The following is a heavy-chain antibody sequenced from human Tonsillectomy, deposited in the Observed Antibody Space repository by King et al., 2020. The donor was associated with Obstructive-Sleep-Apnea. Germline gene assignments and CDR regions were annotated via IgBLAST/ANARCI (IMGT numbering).Heavy chain of an antibody. CDR2: ISGSGGST. Sequence: VQLVESGGGLVKPGGSLRLSCAASGFTFSSYAMSWVRQAPGKGLEWVSVISGSGGSTYYADSVKGRFTISRDNSKNTLYLQMNSLRAEDTAVYYCAKDQVAATLFPNFDYWGQGTLVTVSS. CDR1: GFTFSSYA. J-gene: IGHJ4*02. D-gene: IGHD2-15*01. CDR3: AKDQVAATLFPNFDY. V-gene: IGHV3-23*04.